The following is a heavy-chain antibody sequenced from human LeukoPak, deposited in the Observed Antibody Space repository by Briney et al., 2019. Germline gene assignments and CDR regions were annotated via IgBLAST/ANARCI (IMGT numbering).Heavy chain of an antibody. D-gene: IGHD3-22*01. Sequence: PSETLSLTCTVSDGSNINNNHYWGWTRQPPGKGLEWIGSISYSGGTAYNPSLRSRVTISVDTSKNQFSLKVNSVTAADTAVYYCAREVEYYDSSGYRPHAFDIWGQGTLVTVSS. V-gene: IGHV4-39*02. CDR2: ISYSGGT. CDR3: AREVEYYDSSGYRPHAFDI. J-gene: IGHJ3*02. CDR1: DGSNINNNHY.